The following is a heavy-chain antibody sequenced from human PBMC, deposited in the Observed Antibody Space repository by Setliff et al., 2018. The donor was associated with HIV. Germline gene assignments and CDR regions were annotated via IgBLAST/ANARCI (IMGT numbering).Heavy chain of an antibody. J-gene: IGHJ5*02. CDR1: GYNFTSNG. Sequence: ASVKVSCKASGYNFTSNGISWVRQAPGQGLEWMGRISASKGNTKYTQDFLGRVTMTTDTSTSTVYMELRSLRSDDTAVYYCARDLVVVAPYYCFDPWGQGTLVTVSS. V-gene: IGHV1-18*01. CDR2: ISASKGNT. D-gene: IGHD2-15*01. CDR3: ARDLVVVAPYYCFDP.